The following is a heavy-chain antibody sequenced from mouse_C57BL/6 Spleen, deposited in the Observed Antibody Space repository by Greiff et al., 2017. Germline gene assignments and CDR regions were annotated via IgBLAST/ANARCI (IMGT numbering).Heavy chain of an antibody. CDR3: ARRWDYDDYYYAMDY. V-gene: IGHV1-54*01. J-gene: IGHJ4*01. Sequence: VQLQQSGAELVRPGTSVKVSCKASGYAFTNYLIEWVKQRPGQGLEWIGVINPGSGGTNYNEKFKGKATLTADKSSSTAYMQLSSLTSEDSAVYFGARRWDYDDYYYAMDYWGQGTSVTVSS. CDR2: INPGSGGT. CDR1: GYAFTNYL. D-gene: IGHD2-4*01.